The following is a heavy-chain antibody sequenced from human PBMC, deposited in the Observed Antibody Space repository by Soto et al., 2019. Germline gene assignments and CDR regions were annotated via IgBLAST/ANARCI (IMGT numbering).Heavy chain of an antibody. V-gene: IGHV3-53*01. CDR3: ARAPGHSGSYLDAFDI. CDR2: IYSGGST. D-gene: IGHD1-26*01. J-gene: IGHJ3*02. Sequence: GGSLRLSCAASGFTVSSNYMSWVRQAPGKGLEWVSVIYSGGSTYYADSVKGRFTISRDNSKNTLYLQMNSLRAEDTAVYYCARAPGHSGSYLDAFDIWGQGTMVTVSS. CDR1: GFTVSSNY.